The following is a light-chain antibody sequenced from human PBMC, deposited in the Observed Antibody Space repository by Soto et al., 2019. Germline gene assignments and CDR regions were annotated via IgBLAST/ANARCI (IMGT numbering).Light chain of an antibody. CDR3: SSYAGSVL. CDR2: EVT. V-gene: IGLV2-8*01. Sequence: QSALTQPPSASGSPGQSVTISCTIPGSDVGGYKYVSWYQQHPGKAPKLVIYEVTKRPSGVHDRFSGSKSCNTASLTVSWLQAEDEADYYCSSYAGSVLFGTGTKLTVL. CDR1: GSDVGGYKY. J-gene: IGLJ1*01.